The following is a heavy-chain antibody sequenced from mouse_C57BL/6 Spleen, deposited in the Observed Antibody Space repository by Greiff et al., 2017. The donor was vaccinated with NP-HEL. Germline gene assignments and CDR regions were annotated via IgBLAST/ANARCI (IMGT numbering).Heavy chain of an antibody. Sequence: QVQLQQPGAELVKPGASVKLSCKASGYTFTSYWMQWVKQRPGQGLEWIGEIDPSDSYTNYNQKFKGKATLTVDTSSSTAYMQLSSLTSEDSAVYYCASGDGYYGGDYWGQGTSVTVSS. CDR2: IDPSDSYT. D-gene: IGHD2-3*01. CDR1: GYTFTSYW. CDR3: ASGDGYYGGDY. V-gene: IGHV1-50*01. J-gene: IGHJ4*01.